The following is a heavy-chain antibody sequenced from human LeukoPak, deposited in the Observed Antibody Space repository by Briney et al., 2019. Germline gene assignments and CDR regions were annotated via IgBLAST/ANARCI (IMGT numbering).Heavy chain of an antibody. J-gene: IGHJ6*02. CDR2: VSGSGGVT. CDR3: ARGYCSSTSCYGYYYYGMDV. D-gene: IGHD2-2*01. Sequence: GGSLRLSCAASGFTFSNYAMSWVRQASGKGLEWVSGVSGSGGVTYHADSVKGRFTISRDNAKNSLYLEMNSLRAEDTAVYYCARGYCSSTSCYGYYYYGMDVWGQGTTVTVSS. CDR1: GFTFSNYA. V-gene: IGHV3-21*01.